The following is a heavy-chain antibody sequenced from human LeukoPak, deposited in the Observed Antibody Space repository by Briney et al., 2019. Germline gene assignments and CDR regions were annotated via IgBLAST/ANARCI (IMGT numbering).Heavy chain of an antibody. CDR3: ARLGYSSGWYFDY. Sequence: SGGSLRLSCAASGFTVSSNYMSWVRQAPGKGLEWVSVIYSGGSTYYADSVKGRFTISRHNSKNTLYLQMNSLRAEDTAVYYCARLGYSSGWYFDYWGQGTLVTVSS. D-gene: IGHD6-19*01. CDR2: IYSGGST. CDR1: GFTVSSNY. V-gene: IGHV3-53*04. J-gene: IGHJ4*02.